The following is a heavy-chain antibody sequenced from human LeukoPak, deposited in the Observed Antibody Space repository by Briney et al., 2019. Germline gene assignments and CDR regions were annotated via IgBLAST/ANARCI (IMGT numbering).Heavy chain of an antibody. CDR2: ISGSGGST. V-gene: IGHV3-23*01. CDR1: GFTFSSYA. Sequence: GGSLRLSCAASGFTFSSYAMSWVRHGPGKGLEWVSAISGSGGSTYYADSVKGRFTISRDNSKNTLYLQMNSLRAEDTAVYYCATCALWFGELLLSAEYFQHWGQGTLVTVSS. D-gene: IGHD3-10*01. CDR3: ATCALWFGELLLSAEYFQH. J-gene: IGHJ1*01.